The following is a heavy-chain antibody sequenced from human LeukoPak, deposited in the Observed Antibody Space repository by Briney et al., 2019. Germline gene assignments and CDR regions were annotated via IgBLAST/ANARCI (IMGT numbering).Heavy chain of an antibody. Sequence: SETLSLTCTVSGGSIRSSSYYRGWIRQPPGKGLEWIGTIFYGGSTYYNPSLKSRVTISVDTSKNQFSLKLSSVTAAATAVYYCARSSGVVIHNWFDPWGQGTLVTVSS. CDR2: IFYGGST. J-gene: IGHJ5*02. V-gene: IGHV4-39*01. D-gene: IGHD3-3*01. CDR3: ARSSGVVIHNWFDP. CDR1: GGSIRSSSYY.